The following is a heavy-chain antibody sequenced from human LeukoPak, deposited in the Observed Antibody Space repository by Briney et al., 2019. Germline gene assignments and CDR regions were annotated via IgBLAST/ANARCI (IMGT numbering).Heavy chain of an antibody. CDR2: IYPGDSDT. Sequence: GESLQISCKGSGYSFTSYWIGWVRQMPGKGLEWMGIIYPGDSDTRYSPSFQGQVTISADKSISTAYLQWSSLKASDTAMYYCATRTCDYDSSGSETDAFDIWGQGTMVTVSS. D-gene: IGHD3-22*01. CDR3: ATRTCDYDSSGSETDAFDI. CDR1: GYSFTSYW. V-gene: IGHV5-51*01. J-gene: IGHJ3*02.